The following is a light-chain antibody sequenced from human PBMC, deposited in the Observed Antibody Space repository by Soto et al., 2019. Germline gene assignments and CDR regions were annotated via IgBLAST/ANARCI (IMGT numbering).Light chain of an antibody. V-gene: IGKV3-20*01. CDR1: QSVSSSY. Sequence: EIVLTQSPGTLSLSPGERATLSCRASQSVSSSYLAWYQQKPGQAPRLLIYGASSRATGIPDRFSGSGSGTDFTLPISRLEPEDFVVYYCQQYGSSPPYTFGQGTKLEIK. CDR2: GAS. J-gene: IGKJ2*01. CDR3: QQYGSSPPYT.